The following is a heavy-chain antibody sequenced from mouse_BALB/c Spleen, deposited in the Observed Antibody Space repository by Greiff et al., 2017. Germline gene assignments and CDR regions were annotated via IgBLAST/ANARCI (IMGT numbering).Heavy chain of an antibody. V-gene: IGHV7-3*02. CDR1: GFTFTDYY. CDR2: IRNKANGYTT. J-gene: IGHJ4*01. Sequence: EVQRVESGGGLVQPGGSLRLSCATSGFTFTDYYMSWVRQPPGKALEWLGFIRNKANGYTTEYSASVKGRFTISRDNSQSILYLQMNTLRAEDSATYYCARDITTVVEGAYAMDYWGQGTSVTVSS. D-gene: IGHD1-1*01. CDR3: ARDITTVVEGAYAMDY.